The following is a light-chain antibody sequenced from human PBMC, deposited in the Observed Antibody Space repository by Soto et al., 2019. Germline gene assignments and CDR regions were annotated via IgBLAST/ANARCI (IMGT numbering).Light chain of an antibody. V-gene: IGKV1-17*01. J-gene: IGKJ1*01. CDR2: AAS. CDR1: QVITND. Sequence: IQMTQSPSSLSASVGDRLSITCRASQVITNDLGWYQQKAGKAPKLLIYAASTLQSGVPSRFSGSGSGTEFTLTISSLQPEDVATYYCLQLNTYPWTFGQGTKVEIK. CDR3: LQLNTYPWT.